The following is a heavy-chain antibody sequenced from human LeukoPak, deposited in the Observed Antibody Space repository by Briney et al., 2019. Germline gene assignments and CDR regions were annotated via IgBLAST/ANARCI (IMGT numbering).Heavy chain of an antibody. Sequence: GGSLRLSCAASGFTFNDYYMSWIRRAPGKGLEWLSYISIGGTNTHYADSVKGRFTISRDNAKKSLYLEMNNLRAEDTAVYYCATDGAGFDTWGQGVLVIVSS. CDR2: ISIGGTNT. CDR3: ATDGAGFDT. J-gene: IGHJ5*02. V-gene: IGHV3-11*01. CDR1: GFTFNDYY.